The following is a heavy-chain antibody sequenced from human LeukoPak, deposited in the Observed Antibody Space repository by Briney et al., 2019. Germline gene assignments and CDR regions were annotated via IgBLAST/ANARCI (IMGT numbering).Heavy chain of an antibody. J-gene: IGHJ4*02. CDR3: ARGYCSGGSCYPWVDY. CDR2: INPNSGGT. V-gene: IGHV1-2*06. Sequence: ASVKVSCKASGYTFTGYYMHWVRQAPGQGLEWMGRINPNSGGTNYAQKFQGRVTMTRDTSISTAYMELSRLRSDDTAVYYCARGYCSGGSCYPWVDYWGQGTLVTVSS. CDR1: GYTFTGYY. D-gene: IGHD2-15*01.